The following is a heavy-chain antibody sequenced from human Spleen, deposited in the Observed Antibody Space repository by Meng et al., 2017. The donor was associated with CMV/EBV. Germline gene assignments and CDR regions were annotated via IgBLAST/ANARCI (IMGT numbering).Heavy chain of an antibody. D-gene: IGHD6-6*01. J-gene: IGHJ4*02. CDR3: AAGTAPRPGY. V-gene: IGHV4-59*01. Sequence: LTCTVVSASMKSYYWGWVRQPPGKGLEWLGFVSHTRSTNYNPSLKSRLSISIDTSKNHFSLVLRSLSAADTAVYYCAAGTAPRPGYWGQGTLVTVSS. CDR1: SASMKSYY. CDR2: VSHTRST.